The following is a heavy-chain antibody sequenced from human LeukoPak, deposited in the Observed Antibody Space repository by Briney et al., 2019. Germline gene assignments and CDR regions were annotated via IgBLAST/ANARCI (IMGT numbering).Heavy chain of an antibody. Sequence: GGSLRLSCAASGFTLSSYAMSWVRQAPGKGLEWVSAISVSGNTYHADSVKGRFTISRDNAKNSLYLQMNSLRAEDTAVYYCARGGGPMGFDYWGQGTLVTVSS. CDR2: ISVSGNT. CDR3: ARGGGPMGFDY. D-gene: IGHD3-10*01. J-gene: IGHJ4*02. CDR1: GFTLSSYA. V-gene: IGHV3-23*01.